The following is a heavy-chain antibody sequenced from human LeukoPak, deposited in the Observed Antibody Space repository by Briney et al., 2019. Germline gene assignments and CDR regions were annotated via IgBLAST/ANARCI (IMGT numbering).Heavy chain of an antibody. CDR2: IYYSGST. CDR1: GGSISSYY. CDR3: ARAVQGWFDP. V-gene: IGHV4-59*01. J-gene: IGHJ5*02. Sequence: SETLSLTCSVSGGSISSYYWSWIRQPPGRGLEWIGYIYYSGSTNYNPSLKSRVTISVDTSKNQFSLKLSSVTAADTAVYYCARAVQGWFDPWGQGTLVTVSS.